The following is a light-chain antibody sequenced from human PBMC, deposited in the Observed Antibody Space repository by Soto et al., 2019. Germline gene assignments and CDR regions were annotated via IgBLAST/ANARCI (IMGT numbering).Light chain of an antibody. CDR3: QQSYSTLLT. CDR2: AAS. CDR1: QSISSY. Sequence: DIQMTQSPSSLSASVGDRVTITCRASQSISSYLNLYQQKPGKAPKLLIYAASSLQSGVPSRFSGSGSRTDLTLTISSLQPEDFATYYFQQSYSTLLTFGGGTKVEIK. V-gene: IGKV1-39*01. J-gene: IGKJ4*01.